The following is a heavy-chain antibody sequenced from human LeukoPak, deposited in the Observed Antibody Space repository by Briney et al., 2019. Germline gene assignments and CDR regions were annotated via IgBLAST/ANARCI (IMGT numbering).Heavy chain of an antibody. J-gene: IGHJ4*02. Sequence: SQTLSLTCALSGDSFSSNSAAWNWIRQSPSRGLEWLVRTYYRSKWYNDYAVSVKSRITINPDTSKNQFSLQLNSVTPEDTAVYYCARRYCSGGSCYIDYWGQGTLVTVSS. D-gene: IGHD2-15*01. CDR1: GDSFSSNSAA. CDR3: ARRYCSGGSCYIDY. CDR2: TYYRSKWYN. V-gene: IGHV6-1*01.